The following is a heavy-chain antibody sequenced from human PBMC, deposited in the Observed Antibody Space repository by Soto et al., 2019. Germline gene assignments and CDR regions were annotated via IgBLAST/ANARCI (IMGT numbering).Heavy chain of an antibody. Sequence: QVQLVQSGAEVKKPGASVKVSCKASGYTFTGYYMHWVRQAPGQGLEWMGWINPNSGGTNYAQKFQGWVTMTRDTFISTAYMELSRLRSDDTAVYYCARGPNCSSTSCYVSWFDPWGQGTLVTVSS. J-gene: IGHJ5*02. CDR3: ARGPNCSSTSCYVSWFDP. D-gene: IGHD2-2*01. V-gene: IGHV1-2*04. CDR1: GYTFTGYY. CDR2: INPNSGGT.